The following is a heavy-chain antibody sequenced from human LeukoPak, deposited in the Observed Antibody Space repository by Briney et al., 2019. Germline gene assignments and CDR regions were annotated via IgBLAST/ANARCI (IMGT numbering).Heavy chain of an antibody. Sequence: GGSLRLSCAASGFTFSSYGMHWVRQAPGKGLEWVAVIWYDGSNKYYADSVKGRFTTSRDNSKNTLYLQMNSLRAEDTAVYYCARGPEPDSSGYYYDPAFAEYFQHWGQGTLVTVSS. CDR3: ARGPEPDSSGYYYDPAFAEYFQH. CDR1: GFTFSSYG. D-gene: IGHD3-22*01. CDR2: IWYDGSNK. V-gene: IGHV3-33*01. J-gene: IGHJ1*01.